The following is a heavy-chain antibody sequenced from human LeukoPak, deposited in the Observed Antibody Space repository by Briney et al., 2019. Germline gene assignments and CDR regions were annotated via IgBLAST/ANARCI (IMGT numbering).Heavy chain of an antibody. CDR3: AIFVVVTENDAFDI. CDR1: GGTLSSYA. CDR2: IIPIFGTA. D-gene: IGHD2-21*02. V-gene: IGHV1-69*06. Sequence: ASVKVSCKASGGTLSSYAISWVRQAPGQGLEWMGGIIPIFGTANYAQKFQGRVTITADKSTSTAYMELSSLRSEDTAVYYCAIFVVVTENDAFDIWGQGTMVTVSS. J-gene: IGHJ3*02.